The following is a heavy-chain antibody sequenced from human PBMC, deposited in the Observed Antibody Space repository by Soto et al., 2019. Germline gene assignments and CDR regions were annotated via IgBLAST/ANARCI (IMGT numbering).Heavy chain of an antibody. D-gene: IGHD3-3*01. V-gene: IGHV4-61*01. CDR2: IYYSGST. CDR3: ARDHPGYDFWSGYYRANWFDP. CDR1: GGSVISGSYY. Sequence: SETLSLTCTVSGGSVISGSYYWSWIRQPPGKGLEWIGYIYYSGSTNYNPSLKSRVTISVDTSKNQFSLKLSSVTAADTAVYYCARDHPGYDFWSGYYRANWFDPWGQGTLVTVSS. J-gene: IGHJ5*02.